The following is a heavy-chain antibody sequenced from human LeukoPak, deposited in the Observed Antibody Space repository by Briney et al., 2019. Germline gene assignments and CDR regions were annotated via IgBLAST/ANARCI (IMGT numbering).Heavy chain of an antibody. CDR3: ARDPYLEWPDY. CDR2: INSDGSSP. Sequence: PGGSLRLSCAASGFTFSSYWMHWVRQAPGKGLVWVSRINSDGSSPSYADSVKGRFTISRDNAKNTLYLQMNSLRAEDTAVYYCARDPYLEWPDYWGQGTLVTVSS. D-gene: IGHD3-3*01. CDR1: GFTFSSYW. V-gene: IGHV3-74*01. J-gene: IGHJ4*02.